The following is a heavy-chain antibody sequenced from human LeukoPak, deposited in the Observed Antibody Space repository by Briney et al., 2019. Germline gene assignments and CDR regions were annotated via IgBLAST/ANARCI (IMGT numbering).Heavy chain of an antibody. CDR3: ARRATNNYYDSSGYYYDDAFDI. CDR1: GGSISSGGYY. J-gene: IGHJ3*02. Sequence: SQTLSLTCTVSGGSISSGGYYWSWIRQPPGKGLEWIGYIYHSGSTYYNPSLKSRVTISVDRSKNQFSLKLSSVTAADTAVYYCARRATNNYYDSSGYYYDDAFDIWGQGTMVTVSS. CDR2: IYHSGST. D-gene: IGHD3-22*01. V-gene: IGHV4-30-2*01.